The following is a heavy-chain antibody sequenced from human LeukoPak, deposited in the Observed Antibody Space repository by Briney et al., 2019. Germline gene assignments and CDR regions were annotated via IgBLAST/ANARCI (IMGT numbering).Heavy chain of an antibody. CDR3: ARDRTDIVVVVAATSLDY. CDR1: GFTFSSYA. CDR2: ISYDGSNK. V-gene: IGHV3-30-3*01. J-gene: IGHJ4*02. D-gene: IGHD2-15*01. Sequence: PGRSLRLSCAASGFTFSSYAMHWVRQAPGKGLEWVAVISYDGSNKYYADSVKGRFTISRDNSKNSLYLQMNSLRAEDTAVYYCARDRTDIVVVVAATSLDYWGQGTLVTVSS.